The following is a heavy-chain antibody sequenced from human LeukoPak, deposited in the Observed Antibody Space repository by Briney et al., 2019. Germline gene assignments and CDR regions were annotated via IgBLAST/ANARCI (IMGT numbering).Heavy chain of an antibody. D-gene: IGHD4-17*01. V-gene: IGHV3-23*01. CDR2: ISGSGGST. J-gene: IGHJ4*02. Sequence: GGSLRLSCAASGLRFTNYAMSWVRRAPGKGLERVSVISGSGGSTNYADSVKGRFTISRDNSKNTLYLQMKSLRAEDTATYYCAKGHSDYGTGFDLWGQGTLVTVSS. CDR3: AKGHSDYGTGFDL. CDR1: GLRFTNYA.